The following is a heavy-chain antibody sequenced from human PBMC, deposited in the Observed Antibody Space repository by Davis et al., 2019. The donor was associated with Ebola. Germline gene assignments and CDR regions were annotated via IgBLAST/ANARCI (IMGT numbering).Heavy chain of an antibody. D-gene: IGHD1-26*01. CDR1: GFTFSNYW. V-gene: IGHV3-7*01. CDR2: IKQDGSEK. Sequence: GESLKISCAASGFTFSNYWMSWVRQAPGKGLEWVANIKQDGSEKYYVDSVKGRFTISRDNAKNSLYLQMNSLRAEDTAVYYCASPSGSYSIWGQGTLVTVSS. CDR3: ASPSGSYSI. J-gene: IGHJ4*02.